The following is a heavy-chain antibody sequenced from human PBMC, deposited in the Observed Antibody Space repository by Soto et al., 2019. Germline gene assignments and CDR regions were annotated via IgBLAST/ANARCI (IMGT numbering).Heavy chain of an antibody. CDR3: ARDYQGLDY. CDR2: ISYDGSNK. Sequence: QVQLVESGGGVVQPGRSLKLSCEASGFTFSSYAMHWVRQAPGKGLEWVAGISYDGSNKYYGDSVKGPFTIYRDNSKNTLYLEMNRLKAEDTAVYYCARDYQGLDYWGQGTLVTVSS. D-gene: IGHD2-2*01. V-gene: IGHV3-30-3*01. CDR1: GFTFSSYA. J-gene: IGHJ4*02.